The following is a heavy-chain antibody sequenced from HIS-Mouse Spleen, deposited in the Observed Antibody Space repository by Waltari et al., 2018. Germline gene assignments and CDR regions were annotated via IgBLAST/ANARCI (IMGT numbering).Heavy chain of an antibody. CDR1: GFTFSSYG. D-gene: IGHD3-22*01. J-gene: IGHJ4*02. V-gene: IGHV3-30*18. Sequence: QVQLVESGGGVVQPGRSLRLSCAASGFTFSSYGMHWVRQAPGKGLEWVAVISYDGSNKYYADSVKGRFTISRDNSKNTLYLQMNSLRAEDTAVYYCAKDYYDSSGYEDYWGQGTLVTVSS. CDR3: AKDYYDSSGYEDY. CDR2: ISYDGSNK.